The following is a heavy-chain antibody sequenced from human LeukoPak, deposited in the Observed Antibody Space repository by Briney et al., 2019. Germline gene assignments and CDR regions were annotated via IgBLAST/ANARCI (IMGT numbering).Heavy chain of an antibody. CDR3: VNYNSAIVGVVPPNN. CDR1: GGSISSSSNY. J-gene: IGHJ4*02. CDR2: ISYTGTT. V-gene: IGHV4-39*02. Sequence: PSETLSLTCLVSGGSISSSSNYWGWIRQPPGRGLEWIASISYTGTTYYNPSLKSRVTISVDASNNHFSLKLTFLTAADTAIYYCVNYNSAIVGVVPPNNWGQGTLVTVSS. D-gene: IGHD3-3*01.